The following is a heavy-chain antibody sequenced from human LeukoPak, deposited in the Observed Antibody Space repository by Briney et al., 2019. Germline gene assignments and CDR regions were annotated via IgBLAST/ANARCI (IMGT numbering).Heavy chain of an antibody. CDR2: ISSSSSYI. Sequence: PGGSLRLSCAASGFTFSSYSMNWVRQAPGKGLEWVSSISSSSSYIYYADSVEGRFTISRDNAKNSLYLQMNSLRAEDTAVYYCARAYYDSLPNLSDYWGQGTLVTVSS. D-gene: IGHD3-22*01. CDR1: GFTFSSYS. V-gene: IGHV3-21*01. J-gene: IGHJ4*02. CDR3: ARAYYDSLPNLSDY.